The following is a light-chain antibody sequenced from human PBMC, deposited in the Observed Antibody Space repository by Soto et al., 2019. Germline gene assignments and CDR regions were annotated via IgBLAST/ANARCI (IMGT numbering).Light chain of an antibody. J-gene: IGKJ2*01. CDR3: QQYNSYPYT. Sequence: DIQMTQSPSNMSASVGARVTITCRASQSISSWLAWYQQKPGKAHKLLIYKASSLESGVPSRFSGSGSGTEFTLTISSLQPDDFATYYCQQYNSYPYTFGQGTKLEIK. CDR1: QSISSW. V-gene: IGKV1-5*03. CDR2: KAS.